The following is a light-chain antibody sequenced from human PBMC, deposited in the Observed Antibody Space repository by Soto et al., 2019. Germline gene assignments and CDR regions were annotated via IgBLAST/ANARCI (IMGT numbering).Light chain of an antibody. CDR1: QSVSSSY. CDR2: GAS. V-gene: IGKV3-20*01. CDR3: QQYGSSPPAT. Sequence: EIVLTQSPGTLSLSPGERATLSCRASQSVSSSYLAWCQQKPGQAPRLLIYGASSRATGIPDRFSGSGSGTDFTLTISRLEPEDFAVYYCQQYGSSPPATFVQGTQLEIK. J-gene: IGKJ2*01.